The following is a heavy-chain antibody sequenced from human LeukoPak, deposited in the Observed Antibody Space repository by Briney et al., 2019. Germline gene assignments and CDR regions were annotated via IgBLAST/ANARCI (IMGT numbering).Heavy chain of an antibody. CDR1: GFTVSSNY. Sequence: PGGSLRLSCAASGFTVSSNYMSWVRQAPGKGLEWVSYISSSGSTIYYADSVKGRFTISRDNAKNSLYLQMNSLRAEDTAVYYCAKDIARGSAKDYYYYYGMDVWGQGTTVTVSS. D-gene: IGHD5-12*01. CDR2: ISSSGSTI. J-gene: IGHJ6*02. V-gene: IGHV3-11*01. CDR3: AKDIARGSAKDYYYYYGMDV.